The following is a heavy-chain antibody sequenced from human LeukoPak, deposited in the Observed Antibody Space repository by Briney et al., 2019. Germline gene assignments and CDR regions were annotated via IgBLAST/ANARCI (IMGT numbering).Heavy chain of an antibody. J-gene: IGHJ6*02. Sequence: PGGSLRLSCAASGFTFSDYYMTWIRQAPGKGLEWVSYISSSSSYTNYADSVKGRFTISRDNAKNSLYLQMNSLRAEDTAVYYCARASAFKQWRRYYYYYGMDVWGQGTTVTVSS. CDR1: GFTFSDYY. D-gene: IGHD6-19*01. V-gene: IGHV3-11*05. CDR3: ARASAFKQWRRYYYYYGMDV. CDR2: ISSSSSYT.